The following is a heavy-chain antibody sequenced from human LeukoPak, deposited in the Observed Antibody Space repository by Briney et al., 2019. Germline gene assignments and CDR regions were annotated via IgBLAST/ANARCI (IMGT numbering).Heavy chain of an antibody. J-gene: IGHJ4*02. CDR2: IKQDGSDK. Sequence: GGSLRLSCAASGFTFSSYWMSWVRQAPGKGLEWVANIKQDGSDKYYVDSVKGRFTISRDNAKNSLYLQMNSLRAEDTAVYYCARSCSGGSCYGHAFDYWGQGTLVTVSS. D-gene: IGHD2-15*01. V-gene: IGHV3-7*01. CDR1: GFTFSSYW. CDR3: ARSCSGGSCYGHAFDY.